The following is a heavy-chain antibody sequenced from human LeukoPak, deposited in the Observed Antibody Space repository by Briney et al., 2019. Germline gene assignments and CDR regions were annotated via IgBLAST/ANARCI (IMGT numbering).Heavy chain of an antibody. CDR2: INHSGST. D-gene: IGHD6-19*01. CDR3: AKDLFRGAVAGIWSCAFDI. Sequence: SETLSLTCAVYGGSFSGYYWSWIRQPPGKGPEWIGEINHSGSTNYNPSLKSRVTISVDTSKNQFSLKLSSVTAADTAVYYCAKDLFRGAVAGIWSCAFDIWGQGTMVTVSS. V-gene: IGHV4-34*01. CDR1: GGSFSGYY. J-gene: IGHJ3*02.